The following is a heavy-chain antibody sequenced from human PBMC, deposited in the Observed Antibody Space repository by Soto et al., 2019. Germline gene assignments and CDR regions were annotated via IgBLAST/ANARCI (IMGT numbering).Heavy chain of an antibody. D-gene: IGHD3-22*01. Sequence: GGSLRLSCAASGFTFSSYGMHWVRQAPGKGLEWVAVISYDGSNKYYADSVKGRFTISRDNSKNTLYLQMNSLRAEDTAVYYCASEIRRRWLLPSIYFDYWGQGTLVTVSS. CDR1: GFTFSSYG. V-gene: IGHV3-30*03. CDR2: ISYDGSNK. CDR3: ASEIRRRWLLPSIYFDY. J-gene: IGHJ4*02.